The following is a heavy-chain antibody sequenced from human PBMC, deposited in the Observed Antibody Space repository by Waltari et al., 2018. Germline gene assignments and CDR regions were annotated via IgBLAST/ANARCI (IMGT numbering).Heavy chain of an antibody. CDR1: GATSSSDA. J-gene: IGHJ4*02. Sequence: QVQLVQSGAEVKKPGSSVKVSCRASGATSSSDAISGVRQAPGQGLEWMGGIIPILGIANYAQKFQGRVTITADKSTSTAYMELSSLRSEDTAVYYCARGRHSGYDAWGQGTLVTVSS. V-gene: IGHV1-69*10. D-gene: IGHD5-12*01. CDR3: ARGRHSGYDA. CDR2: IIPILGIA.